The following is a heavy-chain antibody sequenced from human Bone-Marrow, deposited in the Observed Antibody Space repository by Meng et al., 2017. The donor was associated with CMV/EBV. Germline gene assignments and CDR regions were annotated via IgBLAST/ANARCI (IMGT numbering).Heavy chain of an antibody. CDR3: ARDEFHYDSRGYPHYGMDV. CDR1: GFTFSSYL. J-gene: IGHJ6*02. V-gene: IGHV3-7*01. D-gene: IGHD3-22*01. CDR2: IKKDGSDK. Sequence: GGSLRISCVASGFTFSSYLMSWVRQAQGKGLEWVANIKKDGSDKYYVDTVKGRFTICRDNAKNSLFLQMNGLRAEDTGVYYCARDEFHYDSRGYPHYGMDVWAQGTTVSVSS.